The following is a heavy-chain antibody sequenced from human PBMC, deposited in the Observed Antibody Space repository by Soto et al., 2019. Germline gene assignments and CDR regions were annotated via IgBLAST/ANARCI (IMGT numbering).Heavy chain of an antibody. Sequence: VQLLESGGGLVQPGGSLRLSCAASGFTFNNYAMTWVRQAPGKGLEWVSAISGGGDTTSYADSVKGRFTVSRDGSKNTLYLQLSSLRAEDTALYSCAKGRGGSGSLTPRVDFWGQGTLVTVSS. V-gene: IGHV3-23*01. CDR2: ISGGGDTT. CDR1: GFTFNNYA. CDR3: AKGRGGSGSLTPRVDF. D-gene: IGHD3-10*01. J-gene: IGHJ4*02.